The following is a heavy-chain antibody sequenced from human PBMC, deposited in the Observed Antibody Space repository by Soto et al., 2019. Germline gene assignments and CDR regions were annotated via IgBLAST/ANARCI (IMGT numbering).Heavy chain of an antibody. Sequence: SVKVSCKASGGTFSSYAISWVRQAPGQGLEWMGGIIPIFGTANYAQKFQGRVTITADESTSTAYMELSSLRSEDTAVYYCARNGYSSSSADYYYGMDVWGQGTTVTVS. V-gene: IGHV1-69*13. J-gene: IGHJ6*02. D-gene: IGHD6-13*01. CDR1: GGTFSSYA. CDR3: ARNGYSSSSADYYYGMDV. CDR2: IIPIFGTA.